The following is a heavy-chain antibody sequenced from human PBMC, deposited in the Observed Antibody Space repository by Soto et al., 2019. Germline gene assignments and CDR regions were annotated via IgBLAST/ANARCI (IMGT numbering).Heavy chain of an antibody. J-gene: IGHJ4*02. Sequence: EVQLVEAGGGLVQPGGSLRLSCAASGFSFGDYWMAWVRQAPGKGLEWVANIRHGGSATFYVASVKGRFTVSRDDPKNSLYLHMNGLGAEDTAVYYCARGISAENTQIMGCFFDTWGQGTLVTVSS. CDR1: GFSFGDYW. CDR2: IRHGGSAT. D-gene: IGHD3-16*01. V-gene: IGHV3-7*03. CDR3: ARGISAENTQIMGCFFDT.